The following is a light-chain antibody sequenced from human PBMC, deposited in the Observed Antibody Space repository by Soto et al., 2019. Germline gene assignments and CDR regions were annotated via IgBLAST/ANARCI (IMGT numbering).Light chain of an antibody. CDR2: DVT. CDR1: SSDVGDYDY. V-gene: IGLV2-14*03. Sequence: QSALTQPASVSGSPGQSITISCTGTSSDVGDYDYVSWYQQHPGKAPKLMIYDVTDRPSGVSNRFSGSKSGNTASLTISGLQAEDEADYYCSSIASDRTTIIFGGGTKLTVL. CDR3: SSIASDRTTII. J-gene: IGLJ2*01.